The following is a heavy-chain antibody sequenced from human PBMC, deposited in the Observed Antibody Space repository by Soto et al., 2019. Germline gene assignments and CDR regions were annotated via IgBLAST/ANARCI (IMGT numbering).Heavy chain of an antibody. CDR1: GYTFTSYG. J-gene: IGHJ6*03. Sequence: ASVKVSCKASGYTFTSYGISWVRQAPGQGLEWMGWISAYNGNTNYAQKLQGRVTMTTDTSTSTAYMELRSLRSDDTAVYYCARVGIYDILTGYPPYYYYYMDVWGKGTTVTVSS. D-gene: IGHD3-9*01. CDR2: ISAYNGNT. CDR3: ARVGIYDILTGYPPYYYYYMDV. V-gene: IGHV1-18*01.